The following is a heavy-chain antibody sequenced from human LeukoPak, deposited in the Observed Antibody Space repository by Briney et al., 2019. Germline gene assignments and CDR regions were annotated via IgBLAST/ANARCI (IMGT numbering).Heavy chain of an antibody. V-gene: IGHV1-3*01. J-gene: IGHJ4*02. D-gene: IGHD2-15*01. CDR1: GYTFTSYA. CDR2: INAGNGNT. CDR3: ARCSGGSCYQGFEY. Sequence: GASVKVSCKASGYTFTSYAMHWVRQAPGQRLEWMGWINAGNGNTKYSQKFQGRVTITRDTSASTAYMELSSLRSDDTAVYYCARCSGGSCYQGFEYWGQGTLVTVSS.